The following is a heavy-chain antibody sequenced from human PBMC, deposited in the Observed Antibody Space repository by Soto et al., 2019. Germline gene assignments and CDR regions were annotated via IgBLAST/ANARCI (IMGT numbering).Heavy chain of an antibody. V-gene: IGHV3-73*01. CDR2: IRSKANSYAT. Sequence: PGGSLRLSCAASGFTFSGSAMHWVRQASGKGLEWVGRIRSKANSYATAYAASVKGRFTISRDDSKNTAYLQMNSLKTEDTAVYYCTSFYDSSGYYYILAAYWGQGTLVTVSS. D-gene: IGHD3-22*01. J-gene: IGHJ4*02. CDR3: TSFYDSSGYYYILAAY. CDR1: GFTFSGSA.